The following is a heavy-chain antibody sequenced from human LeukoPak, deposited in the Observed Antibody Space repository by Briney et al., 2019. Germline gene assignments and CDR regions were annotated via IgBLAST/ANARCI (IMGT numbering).Heavy chain of an antibody. CDR2: ISGSGGST. J-gene: IGHJ4*02. CDR3: AKTLFTSYGDYLLGD. D-gene: IGHD4-17*01. CDR1: GFTFSNYA. Sequence: GGSLRLSCAASGFTFSNYAMSWVRQAPGKGLEWVSAISGSGGSTFYADSVKGRFTISRDNSKNTLYLQMNSLRAEDTAVYYCAKTLFTSYGDYLLGDWGQGTLVTVSS. V-gene: IGHV3-23*01.